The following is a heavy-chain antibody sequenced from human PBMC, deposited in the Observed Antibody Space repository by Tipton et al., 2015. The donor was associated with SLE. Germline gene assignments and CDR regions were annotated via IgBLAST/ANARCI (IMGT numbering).Heavy chain of an antibody. V-gene: IGHV4-59*01. J-gene: IGHJ4*02. Sequence: TLSLTCTVSGGSISFDYWSWIRQSAGRGLEWIGYIFHSGSTTYNPSLESRVTISVDTSKNRFSLKMNSVTAADTAVYYCARVVDYDNNVYLDSWGQGALVTVSS. CDR3: ARVVDYDNNVYLDS. D-gene: IGHD3-9*01. CDR1: GGSISFDY. CDR2: IFHSGST.